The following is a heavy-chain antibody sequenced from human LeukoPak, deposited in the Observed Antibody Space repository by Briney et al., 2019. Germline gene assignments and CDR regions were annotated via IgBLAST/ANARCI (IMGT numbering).Heavy chain of an antibody. D-gene: IGHD6-13*01. J-gene: IGHJ3*02. CDR2: ISYDGSNK. V-gene: IGHV3-30-3*01. Sequence: GGSLRLSCAASGFTVSSYAMHWVRQAPGKGLEWVAVISYDGSNKYYADSVKGRFTISRDNSKNTLYLQMNSLRAEDTAVYYCARKRIAGIAAAGDAFDIWGQGTMVTVSS. CDR3: ARKRIAGIAAAGDAFDI. CDR1: GFTVSSYA.